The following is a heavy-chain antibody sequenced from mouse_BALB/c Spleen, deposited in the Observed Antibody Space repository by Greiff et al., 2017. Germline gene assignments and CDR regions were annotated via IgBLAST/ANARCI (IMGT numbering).Heavy chain of an antibody. CDR2: ISSGVST. V-gene: IGHV5-6-5*01. Sequence: EVQRVESGGGLVKPGGSLKLSCAASGFTFSSYAMSWVRQTPAKRLEWVASISSGVSTYYPDSVKGRFTISRDNARNILYLQMSSLRSEDTAMYYCARYYGRGAMDYWGQGTSVTVSS. CDR1: GFTFSSYA. D-gene: IGHD1-1*01. CDR3: ARYYGRGAMDY. J-gene: IGHJ4*01.